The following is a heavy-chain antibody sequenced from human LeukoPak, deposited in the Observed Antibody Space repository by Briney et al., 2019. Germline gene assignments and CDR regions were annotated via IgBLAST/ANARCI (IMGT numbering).Heavy chain of an antibody. CDR1: GGSISSSNYY. Sequence: PSETLSLTCTVSGGSISSSNYYWGWIRQPPGKGLEWIGSIYYSGSTYYNPSLKSRVTISVDTSKNQFSLKLSSVTAADTAVYYCARLEYDSGWYIGYWGQGTLVTVSS. J-gene: IGHJ4*02. D-gene: IGHD6-19*01. CDR3: ARLEYDSGWYIGY. CDR2: IYYSGST. V-gene: IGHV4-39*01.